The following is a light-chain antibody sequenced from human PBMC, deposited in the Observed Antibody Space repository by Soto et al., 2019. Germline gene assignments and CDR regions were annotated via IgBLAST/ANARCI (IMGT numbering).Light chain of an antibody. Sequence: EILLTQSPGTLSLSPGERATLSCGASQSVSNNYLAWYQQKPCQAPRLLIYGASNRATGIPDRFSGSGSGTEFTLTISRLEPEDFAVYYCQQYGSSGTFGHGTKVDIK. CDR3: QQYGSSGT. J-gene: IGKJ1*01. CDR1: QSVSNNY. CDR2: GAS. V-gene: IGKV3-20*01.